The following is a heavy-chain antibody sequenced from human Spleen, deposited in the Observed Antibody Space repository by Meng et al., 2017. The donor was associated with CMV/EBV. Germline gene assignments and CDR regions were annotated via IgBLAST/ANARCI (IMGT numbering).Heavy chain of an antibody. CDR2: IYDSGST. D-gene: IGHD3-9*01. J-gene: IGHJ5*02. Sequence: SETLSLTCTVSGGSISGYYWTWIRQPPGKGLEWIGYIYDSGSTDYNPSLKSRVTISVDTSKNQFSLKLTSVTSADTAVYYCARGIYYDILTDNTGFDPWGQGTLVTVSS. CDR1: GGSISGYY. CDR3: ARGIYYDILTDNTGFDP. V-gene: IGHV4-59*01.